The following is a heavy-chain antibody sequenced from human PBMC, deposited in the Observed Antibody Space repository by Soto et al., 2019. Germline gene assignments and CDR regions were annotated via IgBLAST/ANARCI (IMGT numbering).Heavy chain of an antibody. CDR3: ASRQGGKLDNYYNMDV. Sequence: QVQLVQSGAEVKRPGSSVKVSCKASGGIFRTYSIYWVRQAPGQGLEWMGSIIPLFGTPNYAQKFQGRVIISPDESTRTAYMEVTSLRSEDTAMYFCASRQGGKLDNYYNMDVWGQGTTVTVSS. D-gene: IGHD3-3*01. CDR2: IIPLFGTP. CDR1: GGIFRTYS. J-gene: IGHJ6*02. V-gene: IGHV1-69*18.